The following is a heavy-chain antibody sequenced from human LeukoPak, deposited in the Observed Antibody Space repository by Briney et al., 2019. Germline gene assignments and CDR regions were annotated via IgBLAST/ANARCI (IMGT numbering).Heavy chain of an antibody. CDR1: GASISSYY. CDR2: IYYSGST. Sequence: SETLSLICTVSGASISSYYWSWIRQPPGKGLEWIGYIYYSGSTNYNPSLKSRVTISVDTSKNQFSLKLSSVTAADTAVYYCARGTVGARGSWFDPWGQGTLVTVSS. V-gene: IGHV4-59*01. J-gene: IGHJ5*02. D-gene: IGHD1-26*01. CDR3: ARGTVGARGSWFDP.